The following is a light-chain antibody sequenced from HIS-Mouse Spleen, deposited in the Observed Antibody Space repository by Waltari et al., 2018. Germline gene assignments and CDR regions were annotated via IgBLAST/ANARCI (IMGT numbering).Light chain of an antibody. Sequence: DIVMTQSPDSLAVSLGERATINCKSSQSVLYSSNNKNYLAWYQQEPGQPPKLLIYLSSTRESGVPDLFSGSGSGTEFTLTFCRLQAEDVSVYYCQQHDSTPRTFGQGTKVEIK. CDR1: QSVLYSSNNKNY. CDR2: LSS. V-gene: IGKV4-1*01. J-gene: IGKJ1*01. CDR3: QQHDSTPRT.